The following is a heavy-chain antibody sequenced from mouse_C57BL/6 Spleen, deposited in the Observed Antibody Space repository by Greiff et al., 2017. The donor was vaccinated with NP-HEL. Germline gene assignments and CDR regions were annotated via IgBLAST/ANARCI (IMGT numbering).Heavy chain of an antibody. D-gene: IGHD1-1*01. Sequence: QVQLKESGAELVRPGASVKLSCKASGYTFTDYYINWVKQRPGQGLEWIARIYPGSGNTYYNEKFKGKATLTAEKSSSTAYMQLSSLTSEDSAVYFCARGYYGSSPAYFDVWGTGTTVTVSS. CDR2: IYPGSGNT. V-gene: IGHV1-76*01. CDR3: ARGYYGSSPAYFDV. J-gene: IGHJ1*03. CDR1: GYTFTDYY.